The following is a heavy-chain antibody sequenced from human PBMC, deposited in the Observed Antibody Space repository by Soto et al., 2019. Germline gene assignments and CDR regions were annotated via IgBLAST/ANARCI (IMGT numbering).Heavy chain of an antibody. CDR1: GFTFSSYG. Sequence: QVQLVESGGGVVQPGRSLRLSCAASGFTFSSYGMHWVRQAPGKGLEWVAVIWYDGSNKYYADSVKVRFTISRDNSKNTLYLKMNSQRAEDTAIYYCARMGQAPSYYYYGLDVWGQGTTVTVSS. V-gene: IGHV3-33*01. J-gene: IGHJ6*02. CDR2: IWYDGSNK. CDR3: ARMGQAPSYYYYGLDV.